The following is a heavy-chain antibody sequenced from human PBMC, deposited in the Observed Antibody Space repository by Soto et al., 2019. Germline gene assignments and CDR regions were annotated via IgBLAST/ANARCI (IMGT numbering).Heavy chain of an antibody. Sequence: GGSLRLSCAASGFTFSSYAMSWVRQAPGKGLEWVSAISGSGGSTYYADSVKGRFTISRDNSKNTLYLQMNSLRAEDTAVYYCAKTHHPPPTITIFGVVISDPDYYYYYGMDVWGQGTTVIVSS. D-gene: IGHD3-3*01. J-gene: IGHJ6*02. CDR3: AKTHHPPPTITIFGVVISDPDYYYYYGMDV. CDR2: ISGSGGST. V-gene: IGHV3-23*01. CDR1: GFTFSSYA.